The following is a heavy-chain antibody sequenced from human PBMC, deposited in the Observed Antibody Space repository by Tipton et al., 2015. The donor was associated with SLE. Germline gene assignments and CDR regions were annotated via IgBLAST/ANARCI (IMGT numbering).Heavy chain of an antibody. J-gene: IGHJ6*03. CDR2: MNPNSGNT. CDR1: GYTFTSYD. D-gene: IGHD2-2*02. CDR3: AALVPAAIRHYYYYYMDV. Sequence: QSGPEVKKPGASVKVSCKASGYTFTSYDINWVRQATGQGLEWMGWMNPNSGNTGYAQKFQGRVTMTRNTSISTAYMELSSLRSEDTAVYYCAALVPAAIRHYYYYYMDVWGKGTTVTVSS. V-gene: IGHV1-8*01.